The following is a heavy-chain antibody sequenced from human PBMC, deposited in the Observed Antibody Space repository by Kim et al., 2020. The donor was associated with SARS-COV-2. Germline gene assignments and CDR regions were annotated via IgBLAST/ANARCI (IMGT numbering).Heavy chain of an antibody. D-gene: IGHD1-26*01. Sequence: SETLSLTCAVYGGSFCGYYWSWIRQPPGKGLEWIGEINHSGSTNYNPSLKSRVTISVDTSKNQFSLKLSSVTAADTAVYYCARGGRGWRKVIDYWGQGTLVTVSS. J-gene: IGHJ4*02. CDR1: GGSFCGYY. CDR2: INHSGST. V-gene: IGHV4-34*01. CDR3: ARGGRGWRKVIDY.